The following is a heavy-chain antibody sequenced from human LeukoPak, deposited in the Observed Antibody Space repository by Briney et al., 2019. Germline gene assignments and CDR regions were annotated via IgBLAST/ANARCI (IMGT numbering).Heavy chain of an antibody. D-gene: IGHD2-21*02. CDR2: IYYSGST. V-gene: IGHV4-39*01. J-gene: IGHJ5*02. CDR3: ASSAPYCGGDCYGFDP. Sequence: PSETLSLTCTVSGGSIGSSSYYWGWIRQPPGKGLEWIGSIYYSGSTYYNPSLKSRVTISVDTSKNQFSLKLSSVTAADTAVYYCASSAPYCGGDCYGFDPWGQGTLVTVSS. CDR1: GGSIGSSSYY.